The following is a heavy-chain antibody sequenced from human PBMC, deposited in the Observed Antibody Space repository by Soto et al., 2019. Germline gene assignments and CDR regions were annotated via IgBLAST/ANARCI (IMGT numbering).Heavy chain of an antibody. CDR2: IYYSGST. Sequence: SLTLRLPCTVADGSIISYYCSWIRQPPRKGLEWIGYIYYSGSTNYNPSLKSRVTISVDTSKNQFSLKLSSVTAADTAVYYCASEGDSDGHYYYYYLAVWGKGTTVTVSS. J-gene: IGHJ6*03. CDR1: DGSIISYY. CDR3: ASEGDSDGHYYYYYLAV. V-gene: IGHV4-59*01. D-gene: IGHD5-18*01.